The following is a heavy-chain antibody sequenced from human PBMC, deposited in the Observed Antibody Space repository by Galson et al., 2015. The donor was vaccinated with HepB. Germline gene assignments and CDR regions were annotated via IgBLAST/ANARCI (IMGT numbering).Heavy chain of an antibody. CDR3: ARAMTPDY. J-gene: IGHJ4*02. CDR1: GFTFSSYG. D-gene: IGHD3-22*01. CDR2: IWNDGTKK. V-gene: IGHV3-33*01. Sequence: SLRLSCAVSGFTFSSYGMHWVRQAPGKGLEWVAVIWNDGTKKYYGDSVKGRFTISRDNSNNTLYLQMTSLRVDDTAVYYCARAMTPDYWGQGTLVAVSS.